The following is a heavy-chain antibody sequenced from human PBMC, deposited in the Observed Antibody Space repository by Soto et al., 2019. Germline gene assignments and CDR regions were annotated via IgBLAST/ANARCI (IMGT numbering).Heavy chain of an antibody. Sequence: GGSLRLSCAAPGFTFSRYSMNWVRPAPGKRLEWVSYISSSSSTIYYADSVKGRFTISRDNAKNSLYLQMNSLRDEDTAVYYCARVRVFGVVTYDYWGQGTLVTVS. CDR3: ARVRVFGVVTYDY. V-gene: IGHV3-48*02. D-gene: IGHD3-3*01. CDR1: GFTFSRYS. J-gene: IGHJ4*02. CDR2: ISSSSSTI.